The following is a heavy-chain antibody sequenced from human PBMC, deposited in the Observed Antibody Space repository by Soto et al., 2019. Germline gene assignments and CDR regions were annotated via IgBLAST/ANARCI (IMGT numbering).Heavy chain of an antibody. J-gene: IGHJ4*02. CDR2: IYFGGTT. D-gene: IGHD1-26*01. CDR1: GGSINNYY. V-gene: IGHV4-4*09. CDR3: ASILIVGATGVDY. Sequence: SETLSLTCTVSGGSINNYYWNWIRQPPGKGLEWIGYIYFGGTTDYNPSLKSRVTISEDSSKRQFSLKLTSVTAADTAVYYCASILIVGATGVDYWGQGTLVTVSS.